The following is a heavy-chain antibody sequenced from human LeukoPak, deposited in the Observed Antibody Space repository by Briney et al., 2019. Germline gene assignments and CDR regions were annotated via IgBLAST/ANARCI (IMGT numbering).Heavy chain of an antibody. CDR2: ISDAGNKK. CDR1: GFSFSSYG. CDR3: ARALGDALDI. J-gene: IGHJ3*02. Sequence: GGSLRLSCAASGFSFSSYGMHWVRQAPDKGLEWVAVISDAGNKKYYTDSVKGRFTISRDNSKFTLSLQMNSLRAEDTAVYYCARALGDALDIWGQGTMVTVSS. V-gene: IGHV3-30*03.